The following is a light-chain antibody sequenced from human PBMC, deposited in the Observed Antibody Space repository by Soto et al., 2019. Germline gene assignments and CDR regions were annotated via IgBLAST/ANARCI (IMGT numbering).Light chain of an antibody. CDR3: LQHDRYPRT. Sequence: DIQMTQSPSAMSASVGDRVTITCRASQNIGSSLAWCQQKPGKVPKRLIHTTSTLESGVPPRFSGSGSVTEFTLTISSLQPEDSATYYCLQHDRYPRTFGPGTKVDIK. CDR1: QNIGSS. J-gene: IGKJ3*01. V-gene: IGKV1-17*03. CDR2: TTS.